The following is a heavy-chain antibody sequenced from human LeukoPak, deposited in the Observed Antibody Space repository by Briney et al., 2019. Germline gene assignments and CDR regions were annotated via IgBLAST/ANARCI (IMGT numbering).Heavy chain of an antibody. Sequence: PGGSLRLSCAASGFTFSSYAMHWVRQAPGKGLEWVSGISPSGDITYYTDSVRGRFTISRDNFKNTLSLQVNSLRAEDTAMYYCAKDDDWGRYKHWGQGTLVTVSS. V-gene: IGHV3-23*01. CDR3: AKDDDWGRYKH. D-gene: IGHD3-16*01. J-gene: IGHJ1*01. CDR1: GFTFSSYA. CDR2: ISPSGDIT.